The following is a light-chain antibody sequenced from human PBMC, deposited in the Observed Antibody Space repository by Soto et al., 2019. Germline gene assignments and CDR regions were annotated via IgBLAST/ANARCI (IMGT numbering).Light chain of an antibody. CDR1: QSASTT. Sequence: DIVVPQSPGALAVSPGDRATLSCTASQSASTTLAWYQQKPGQAPRLLIYGAATRATGIPARFSGSGSGTEFTLTISSLQSEDFAVYYCQQYNNWPTWTFGQGTKVDIK. CDR2: GAA. J-gene: IGKJ1*01. CDR3: QQYNNWPTWT. V-gene: IGKV3-15*01.